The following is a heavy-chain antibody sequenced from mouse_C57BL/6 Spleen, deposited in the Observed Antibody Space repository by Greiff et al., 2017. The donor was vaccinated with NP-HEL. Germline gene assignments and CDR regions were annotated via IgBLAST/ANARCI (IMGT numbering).Heavy chain of an antibody. V-gene: IGHV1-50*01. CDR3: ARESYGELDY. J-gene: IGHJ2*01. CDR2: IDPSDSYT. CDR1: GYTFTSYW. Sequence: QVQLQQPGAELVKPGASVKLSCKASGYTFTSYWMQWVKQRPGQGLEWIGEIDPSDSYTNYNQKFKGKATLTVDTSSSTAYMQLSSLTSEDSAVYDCARESYGELDYGGQGTTLTVSS. D-gene: IGHD1-2*01.